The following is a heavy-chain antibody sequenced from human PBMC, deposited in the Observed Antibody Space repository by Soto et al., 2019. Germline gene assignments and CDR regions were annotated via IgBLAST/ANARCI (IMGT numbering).Heavy chain of an antibody. J-gene: IGHJ6*02. CDR1: GYTFTGYY. Sequence: ASVKVSCKASGYTFTGYYMHWVRQAPGQGLEWMGWINPNSGGTNYAQKFQGWVTMTRDTSISTAYTELSRLRSDDTAVYYCAREVVAAMGYYYGMDVWGQGTTVTVSS. CDR2: INPNSGGT. V-gene: IGHV1-2*04. D-gene: IGHD2-15*01. CDR3: AREVVAAMGYYYGMDV.